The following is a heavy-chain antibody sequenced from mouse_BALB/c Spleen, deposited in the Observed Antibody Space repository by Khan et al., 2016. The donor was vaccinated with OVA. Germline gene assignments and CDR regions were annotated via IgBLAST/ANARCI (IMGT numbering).Heavy chain of an antibody. Sequence: EVKLMESGGGLVQPGGSRKLSCAASGFTFSDYGMAWVRQAPGKGTEWVAFISSLAYSIYYADTVTGRFTISRENAKNTLYLEMSSLRSEDTAMYYLARSWAMDYWGQGTSVTVSS. CDR1: GFTFSDYG. J-gene: IGHJ4*01. CDR3: ARSWAMDY. V-gene: IGHV5-15*02. CDR2: ISSLAYSI.